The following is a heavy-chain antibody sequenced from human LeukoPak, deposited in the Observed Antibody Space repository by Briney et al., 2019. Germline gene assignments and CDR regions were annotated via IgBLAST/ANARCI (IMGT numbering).Heavy chain of an antibody. CDR2: IIPIFGTA. V-gene: IGHV1-69*13. D-gene: IGHD6-19*01. J-gene: IGHJ6*04. CDR3: ARDQVGYSSGWSYYYYGMDV. CDR1: GGTLSSYA. Sequence: SVKVSCQASGGTLSSYAISWVRPAAGQGLEWMGGIIPIFGTANYAQKFQGRVTITADESTSTAYMELSSLRSEDTAVYYCARDQVGYSSGWSYYYYGMDVWGKGTTVTVSS.